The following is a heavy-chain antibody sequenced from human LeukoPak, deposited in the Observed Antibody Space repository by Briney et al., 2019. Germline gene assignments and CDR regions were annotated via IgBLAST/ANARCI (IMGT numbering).Heavy chain of an antibody. V-gene: IGHV4-59*12. Sequence: SETLSLTCTVSGGSISSYYWSWIRQPPGKGLEWIAYIYYSGSTNYNPSLKSRATISVETSMHQFSLKLSSVTAADTAVYYCARGLPRRRATIIYLLTSDAFDIWGQGTMITVSS. J-gene: IGHJ3*02. D-gene: IGHD5-12*01. CDR1: GGSISSYY. CDR3: ARGLPRRRATIIYLLTSDAFDI. CDR2: IYYSGST.